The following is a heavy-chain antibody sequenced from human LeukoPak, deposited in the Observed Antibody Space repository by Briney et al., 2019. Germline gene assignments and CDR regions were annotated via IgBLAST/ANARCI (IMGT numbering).Heavy chain of an antibody. CDR1: GYTFTSYG. CDR2: ISAYNGNT. CDR3: ARDLNVLRYFDWLSYYYYYYGMDV. Sequence: ASVKVSCKASGYTFTSYGISWVRQAPGQGLEWMGWISAYNGNTNYAQKLQGRVTMTTDTSTSTAYMELRSLRSDDTAVYYCARDLNVLRYFDWLSYYYYYYGMDVWGQGTTVTVSS. J-gene: IGHJ6*02. D-gene: IGHD3-9*01. V-gene: IGHV1-18*01.